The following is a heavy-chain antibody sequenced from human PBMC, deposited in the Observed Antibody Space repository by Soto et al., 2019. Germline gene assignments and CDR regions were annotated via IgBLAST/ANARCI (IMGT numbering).Heavy chain of an antibody. CDR2: IIPIFGTA. J-gene: IGHJ4*02. D-gene: IGHD6-19*01. V-gene: IGHV1-69*13. Sequence: GASVKVSCKASVGTFSSYAISWVRQAPGQGLEWMGGIIPIFGTANYEQKFQGRVTITADETTSTAYMELSSLRSEDTAGYYCARANSSGWPYWGQGTLVTVSS. CDR1: VGTFSSYA. CDR3: ARANSSGWPY.